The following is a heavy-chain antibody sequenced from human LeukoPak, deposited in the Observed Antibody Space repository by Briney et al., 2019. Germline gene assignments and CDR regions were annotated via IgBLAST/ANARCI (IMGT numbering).Heavy chain of an antibody. CDR2: IYYSGST. J-gene: IGHJ6*03. Sequence: SETLSLTCTVSGGSISSYYWSWIRQPPGKGLEWIGYIYYSGSTNYNPSLKSRVTISVDTSKNQFSLKLSSVTAADTAVYYCARGRTGYQLLPTKKYDYYHYMDVWGKGTTVTVSS. V-gene: IGHV4-59*01. D-gene: IGHD2-2*01. CDR3: ARGRTGYQLLPTKKYDYYHYMDV. CDR1: GGSISSYY.